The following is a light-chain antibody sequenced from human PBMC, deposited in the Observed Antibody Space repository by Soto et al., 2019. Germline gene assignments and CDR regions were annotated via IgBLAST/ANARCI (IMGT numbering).Light chain of an antibody. CDR3: QQSYSPPRT. CDR2: AAS. V-gene: IGKV1-39*01. CDR1: QSISRY. J-gene: IGKJ1*01. Sequence: DIQITQSPSSLSSSVLDSFTITCGASQSISRYLNWYQQKPGIAPKLLIYAASSLQSGVPSRFSGSGSGTDFTLTISSLQHEDFATYFCQQSYSPPRTFGQGTKVDIK.